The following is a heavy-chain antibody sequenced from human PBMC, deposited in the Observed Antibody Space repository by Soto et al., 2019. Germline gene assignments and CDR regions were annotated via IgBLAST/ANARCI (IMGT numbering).Heavy chain of an antibody. D-gene: IGHD3-3*01. V-gene: IGHV1-3*01. Sequence: QVQLVQSGAEVKKPGASVKVSCKASGYTFTSYAMHWVRQAPGQRLEWMGWINAGNGNTKYSQKFQGRGTITRDTSASTAYMELSSLRSEDTAVYYCASLGGFWSGYYHYYYYMDVWGKGTTVTVSS. CDR2: INAGNGNT. CDR1: GYTFTSYA. CDR3: ASLGGFWSGYYHYYYYMDV. J-gene: IGHJ6*03.